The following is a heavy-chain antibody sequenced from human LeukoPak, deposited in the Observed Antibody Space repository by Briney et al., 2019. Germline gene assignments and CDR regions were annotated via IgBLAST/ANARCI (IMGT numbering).Heavy chain of an antibody. CDR3: AKDRRSYYYDSSGYYYGVDY. J-gene: IGHJ4*02. V-gene: IGHV3-43D*04. Sequence: GGSLRLSCAASGFTFDDYAMHWVRQAPGKGLEWVSLISWDGGSTYYADSVKGRLTISRDNSKNSLYLQMNSLRAEDTALYYCAKDRRSYYYDSSGYYYGVDYWGQGTLVTVSS. D-gene: IGHD3-22*01. CDR1: GFTFDDYA. CDR2: ISWDGGST.